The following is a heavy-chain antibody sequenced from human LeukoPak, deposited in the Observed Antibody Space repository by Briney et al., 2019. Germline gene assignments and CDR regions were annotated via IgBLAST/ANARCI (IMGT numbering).Heavy chain of an antibody. CDR1: GFTFSSYA. J-gene: IGHJ4*02. CDR2: LSYDGSNT. V-gene: IGHV3-30-3*01. D-gene: IGHD6-19*01. CDR3: ARGYTTGWYVDYFDY. Sequence: GGSLRLSCAASGFTFSSYAMHWVRQAPAKGLEWVAVLSYDGSNTHHADSVKGRFTISRDNSKNTLYLQMNSLIAEDTAVYYCARGYTTGWYVDYFDYWGQGTLVTVSS.